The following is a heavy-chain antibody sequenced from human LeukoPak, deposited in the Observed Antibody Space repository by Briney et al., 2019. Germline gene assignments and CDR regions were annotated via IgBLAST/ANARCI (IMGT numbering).Heavy chain of an antibody. V-gene: IGHV5-51*01. CDR3: ARSEPRGRSFDI. CDR1: GYSFNTYW. Sequence: GESLKISCKGSGYSFNTYWIGWVRQMPGKGLECMGIIYPGDSEVRYSPSFQGQVTISADKSISTAYLQWSSLKASDTAMYYCARSEPRGRSFDIWGQGTMVTVSS. J-gene: IGHJ3*02. CDR2: IYPGDSEV. D-gene: IGHD1-14*01.